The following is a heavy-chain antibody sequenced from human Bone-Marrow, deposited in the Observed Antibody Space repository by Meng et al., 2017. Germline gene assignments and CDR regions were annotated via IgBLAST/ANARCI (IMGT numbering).Heavy chain of an antibody. V-gene: IGHV1-69*06. CDR1: GGTFSSYG. J-gene: IGHJ4*02. Sequence: SVKVSCKASGGTFSSYGFNWVRQAPGQGLEWMGGIIPIFGTANYAQKFQGRVTITADKSTSTAYMELSSLRSEDTAVYYCASFNFELDGYNSEEGDYWGQGTLVTVSS. CDR2: IIPIFGTA. CDR3: ASFNFELDGYNSEEGDY. D-gene: IGHD5-24*01.